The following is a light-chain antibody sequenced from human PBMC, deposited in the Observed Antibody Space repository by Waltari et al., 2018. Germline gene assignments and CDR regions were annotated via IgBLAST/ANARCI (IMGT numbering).Light chain of an antibody. CDR1: KLGQKY. V-gene: IGLV3-1*01. CDR2: QDS. CDR3: QAWDSSVV. Sequence: SYELTPPPSVSVSPGPTASTTRFVDKLGQKYASWYQQEPGHSPVLVIYQDSKRPSGIPERFSGSNSGNTATLTISGTQAMDEADYYCQAWDSSVVFGGGTKLTVL. J-gene: IGLJ2*01.